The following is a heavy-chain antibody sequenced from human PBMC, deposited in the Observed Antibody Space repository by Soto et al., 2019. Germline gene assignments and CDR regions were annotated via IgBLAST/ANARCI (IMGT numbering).Heavy chain of an antibody. V-gene: IGHV1-46*01. CDR1: GYTFIDSY. J-gene: IGHJ4*02. Sequence: ASVKVSCKASGYTFIDSYIQWVRQAPGQGLEWLGIIRPSGGGTEYAQSVQGRVTMTRDTSTSTVYMELTSLTSEDSAVYFCAREPKEGFYFDYWGQGTPVTVSS. CDR3: AREPKEGFYFDY. CDR2: IRPSGGGT.